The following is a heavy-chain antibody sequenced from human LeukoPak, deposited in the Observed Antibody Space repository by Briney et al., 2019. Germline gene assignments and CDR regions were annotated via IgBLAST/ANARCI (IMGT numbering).Heavy chain of an antibody. CDR2: VSYDGNYK. D-gene: IGHD3-10*01. V-gene: IGHV3-30*18. Sequence: GRSLRLPCAASGFTLSNYGMHWVRQAPGKGLEWVAVVSYDGNYKYYAASAKGRFAISRDNSKNTLYLQMNSLRVEDAAVYYCTKDVGRLTLVRGEPYYYYGMDVWGKGTTVTVS. J-gene: IGHJ6*04. CDR1: GFTLSNYG. CDR3: TKDVGRLTLVRGEPYYYYGMDV.